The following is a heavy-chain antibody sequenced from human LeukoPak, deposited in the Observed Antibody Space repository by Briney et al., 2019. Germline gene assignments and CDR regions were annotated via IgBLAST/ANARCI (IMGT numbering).Heavy chain of an antibody. CDR2: IYTSGST. CDR1: GGSISSYY. Sequence: SETLSLTCTVSGGSISSYYWSWIRQPPGKGLEWIGYIYTSGSTNYNPSLKSRVTISVDTSKYQFSLKLSSVTAADTAVYYCARHHLPYCSSTSCYTAGINWFDPWGQGTLVTVSS. J-gene: IGHJ5*02. D-gene: IGHD2-2*02. CDR3: ARHHLPYCSSTSCYTAGINWFDP. V-gene: IGHV4-4*09.